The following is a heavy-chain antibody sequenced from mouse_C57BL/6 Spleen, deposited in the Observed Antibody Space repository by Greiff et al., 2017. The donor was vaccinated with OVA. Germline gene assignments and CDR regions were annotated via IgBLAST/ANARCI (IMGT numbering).Heavy chain of an antibody. CDR3: ARPYDSQAWFAY. D-gene: IGHD2-4*01. CDR2: IYPGSGST. V-gene: IGHV1-55*01. J-gene: IGHJ3*01. CDR1: GYTFTSYW. Sequence: VQLQQPGAELVKPGASVKMSCKASGYTFTSYWLTWVKQRPGKGLEWIGDIYPGSGSTNYNEKFKSKATLTVDTSSSTAYMQLSSLTSEDSAVYYCARPYDSQAWFAYWGQGTLVTVSA.